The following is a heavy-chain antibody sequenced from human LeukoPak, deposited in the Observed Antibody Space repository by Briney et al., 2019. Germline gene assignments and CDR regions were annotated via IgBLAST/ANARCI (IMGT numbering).Heavy chain of an antibody. D-gene: IGHD3-16*01. Sequence: VQPGGSLRLSCAASGLIFSSYGMPWVRPAPGEGLEWVAYIRHDESKTFYADSVKGRFTISRDNSKNTLYLQMHSLRAEDTALYYCAKPVIPSAYQGTYYMDVWGKGTTVTVSS. CDR2: IRHDESKT. CDR3: AKPVIPSAYQGTYYMDV. CDR1: GLIFSSYG. V-gene: IGHV3-30*02. J-gene: IGHJ6*03.